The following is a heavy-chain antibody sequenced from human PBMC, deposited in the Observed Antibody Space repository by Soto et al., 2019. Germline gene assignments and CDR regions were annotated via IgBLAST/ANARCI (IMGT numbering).Heavy chain of an antibody. D-gene: IGHD3-10*01. CDR1: GYTSTSYG. Sequence: ASVKVSCKASGYTSTSYGLSWVRQAPGQGLEWMGWISPYNGKTEHSQKFHDRVTMTTDISMSTAYMELSSLTSEDSAIYYCARDPGLGSSYPPLDYWGQGSLVTVSS. V-gene: IGHV1-18*04. CDR2: ISPYNGKT. CDR3: ARDPGLGSSYPPLDY. J-gene: IGHJ4*01.